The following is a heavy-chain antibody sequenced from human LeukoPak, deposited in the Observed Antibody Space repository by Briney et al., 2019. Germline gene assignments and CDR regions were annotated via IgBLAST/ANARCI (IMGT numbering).Heavy chain of an antibody. V-gene: IGHV1-2*06. Sequence: ASVKVSCKAPGFTFTGYYMHWVRQAPGQGLEWMGRINPNSGGTNYAQKFPGRVTRTRDTSISTAYMELSRLKSDNPAVNYCARGRRLQFQDDGGQESLVTVSS. CDR1: GFTFTGYY. J-gene: IGHJ4*02. CDR2: INPNSGGT. CDR3: ARGRRLQFQDD. D-gene: IGHD5-24*01.